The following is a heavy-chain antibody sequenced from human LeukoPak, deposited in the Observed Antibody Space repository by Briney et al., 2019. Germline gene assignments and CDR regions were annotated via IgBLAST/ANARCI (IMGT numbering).Heavy chain of an antibody. Sequence: GGSLRLSCEASGFTFGTYGTTWVRQAPGKGLEWVSGITGSSTWTYYADSVRGRFTIPRDNSKSTLHLQMSNLTADDTAIYFCARELVSLGTGYFDLWGRGTLVTVSS. CDR1: GFTFGTYG. D-gene: IGHD7-27*01. J-gene: IGHJ2*01. V-gene: IGHV3-23*01. CDR2: ITGSSTWT. CDR3: ARELVSLGTGYFDL.